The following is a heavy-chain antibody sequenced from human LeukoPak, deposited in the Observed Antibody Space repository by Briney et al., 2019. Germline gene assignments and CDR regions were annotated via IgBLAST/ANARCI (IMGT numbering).Heavy chain of an antibody. CDR3: ARVGYIDEGIDY. V-gene: IGHV3-7*04. J-gene: IGHJ4*02. Sequence: GGSLRLSCAASRFTLSTYWMSWVRQAPGKGLEWMAHIKQDGSQEYYVDSVKGRFTISRDSAKNSLYLQMNSLRAEDTAVYYCARVGYIDEGIDYWGQGTLVTVSS. CDR2: IKQDGSQE. D-gene: IGHD5-24*01. CDR1: RFTLSTYW.